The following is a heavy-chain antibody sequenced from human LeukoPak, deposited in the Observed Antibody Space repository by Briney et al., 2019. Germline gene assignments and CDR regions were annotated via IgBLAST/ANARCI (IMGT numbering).Heavy chain of an antibody. V-gene: IGHV4-39*07. CDR1: GGSISSSSYY. CDR3: ARDTRLRWLFDP. D-gene: IGHD4-23*01. J-gene: IGHJ5*02. Sequence: SETLSLACTVSGGSISSSSYYWGWIRQPPGKGLEWIGSIYYSGSTYYNPSLKIRVTISVDPSKNQFSLKLSYVTAADTAVYYCARDTRLRWLFDPWGQGTMVTVSS. CDR2: IYYSGST.